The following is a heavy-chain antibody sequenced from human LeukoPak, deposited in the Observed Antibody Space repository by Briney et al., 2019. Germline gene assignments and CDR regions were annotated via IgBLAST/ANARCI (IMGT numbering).Heavy chain of an antibody. D-gene: IGHD3-10*01. Sequence: PSETLSLTCTVSGASINSRDRYWGWIRQPPGKGLEWIGSIYYSGITYHNPSLKSRVTISVDTSNNQFSLKMSSVTAADTAVYFCVRHQEGMVRGVLYYMDVWGKGTTVIISS. V-gene: IGHV4-39*01. CDR3: VRHQEGMVRGVLYYMDV. J-gene: IGHJ6*03. CDR1: GASINSRDRY. CDR2: IYYSGIT.